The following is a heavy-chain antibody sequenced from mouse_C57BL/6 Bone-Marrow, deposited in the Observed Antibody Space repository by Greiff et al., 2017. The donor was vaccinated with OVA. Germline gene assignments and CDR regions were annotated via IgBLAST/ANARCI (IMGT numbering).Heavy chain of an antibody. Sequence: VQLQQSGPELVKPGASVKISCKASGYTFTDYYMNWVKQSHGKSLEWIGDINPNNGGTSYNQKFKGKATLTVDKSSSTAYMELRSLTSEDSAVYYCARAPWNDYYAMDYWGQGTSVTVSS. CDR2: INPNNGGT. CDR1: GYTFTDYY. J-gene: IGHJ4*01. CDR3: ARAPWNDYYAMDY. V-gene: IGHV1-26*01.